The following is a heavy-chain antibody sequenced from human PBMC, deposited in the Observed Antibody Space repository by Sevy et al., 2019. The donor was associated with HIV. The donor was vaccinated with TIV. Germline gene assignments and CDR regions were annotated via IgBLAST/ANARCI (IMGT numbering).Heavy chain of an antibody. D-gene: IGHD2-8*01. Sequence: SETLSLTCTVSGGSISSYYWSWIRQPAGKGLEWIGRIYTSGSTNYNPSLKSRVTMSVDTSKNQFSLKLSSVTAADTAVYYCASSGPYCTKGVCYTSRYYGMDVWGQGTTVTVSS. J-gene: IGHJ6*02. CDR1: GGSISSYY. CDR3: ASSGPYCTKGVCYTSRYYGMDV. V-gene: IGHV4-4*07. CDR2: IYTSGST.